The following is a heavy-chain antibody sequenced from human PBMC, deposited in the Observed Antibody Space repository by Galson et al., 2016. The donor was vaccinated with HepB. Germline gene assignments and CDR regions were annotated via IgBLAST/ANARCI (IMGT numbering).Heavy chain of an antibody. D-gene: IGHD6-13*01. Sequence: SLRLSCAASGFIFRSYGMHWVRQAPGKGLEWVANIKYDGTEKSYVGSVKGRFTISRDNAKNSLYLQMNSLRVEDTAMYYCAKDAYSRGDYWGQGTLVTVSS. CDR1: GFIFRSYG. V-gene: IGHV3-7*05. CDR3: AKDAYSRGDY. J-gene: IGHJ4*02. CDR2: IKYDGTEK.